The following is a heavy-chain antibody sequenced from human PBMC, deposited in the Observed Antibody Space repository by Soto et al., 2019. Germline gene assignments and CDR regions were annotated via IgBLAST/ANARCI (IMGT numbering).Heavy chain of an antibody. D-gene: IGHD2-2*01. Sequence: QVQLQQWGAGLLKPSETLSLTCAVYGGSFSGYYWSWIRQPPGKGLEWIGEINHSGSTNYNPSLKSRVTISVDTSKNQFSLKLSSVTAADTAAYYCARGILGYCSSTSCYRRYYYYYMDVWGKGTTVTVSS. V-gene: IGHV4-34*01. CDR2: INHSGST. J-gene: IGHJ6*03. CDR3: ARGILGYCSSTSCYRRYYYYYMDV. CDR1: GGSFSGYY.